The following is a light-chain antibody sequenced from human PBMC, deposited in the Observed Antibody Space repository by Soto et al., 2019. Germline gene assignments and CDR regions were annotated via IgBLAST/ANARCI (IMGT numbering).Light chain of an antibody. CDR2: EGS. CDR3: CSYANSSRTQV. CDR1: SSDVGSYNL. V-gene: IGLV2-23*01. Sequence: QSVLTQPASVSGSPGQSITISCTGTSSDVGSYNLVSWYQQHPGKAPKLMIYEGSKRPSGISNHFSGSKSGNTATLTIFGIQAEDEEDYYCCSYANSSRTQVFGAGTKLTVL. J-gene: IGLJ2*01.